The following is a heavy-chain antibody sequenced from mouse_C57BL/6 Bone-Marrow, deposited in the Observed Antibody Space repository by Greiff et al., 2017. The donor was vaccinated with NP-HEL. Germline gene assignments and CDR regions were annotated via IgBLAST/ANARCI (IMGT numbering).Heavy chain of an antibody. J-gene: IGHJ3*01. V-gene: IGHV1-20*01. CDR1: GYSFTGYF. CDR3: ASCYDYDPWFAY. Sequence: VQLQQSGPELVKPGDSVKISCKASGYSFTGYFMNWVMQSHGKSLEWIGRINPYNGDTFYNQKFKGKATLTVDKSSSTAYMELRSLTSEDSAVYYCASCYDYDPWFAYWGQGTLVTVSA. D-gene: IGHD2-4*01. CDR2: INPYNGDT.